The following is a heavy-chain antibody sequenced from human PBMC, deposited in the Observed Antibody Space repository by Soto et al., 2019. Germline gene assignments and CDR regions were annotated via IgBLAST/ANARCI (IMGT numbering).Heavy chain of an antibody. J-gene: IGHJ3*01. Sequence: GGSLRLSCAASGFTFSSYAMSWVRQAPGKGLEWVSTISWNSGSIGYGDSVKGRFTISRDNAKNSLFLQMSSLRVEDTALYYCTKDRVVVAPDGDAFDFWGQGTMVTVSS. D-gene: IGHD2-15*01. CDR1: GFTFSSYA. CDR2: ISWNSGSI. V-gene: IGHV3-9*01. CDR3: TKDRVVVAPDGDAFDF.